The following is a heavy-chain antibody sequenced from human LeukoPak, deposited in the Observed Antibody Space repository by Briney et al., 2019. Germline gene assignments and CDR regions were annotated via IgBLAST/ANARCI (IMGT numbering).Heavy chain of an antibody. D-gene: IGHD2-2*01. V-gene: IGHV3-20*04. CDR3: ARGYCSSTSCYRELDY. J-gene: IGHJ4*02. CDR1: GFTFDDYG. CDR2: INWNGGST. Sequence: GGSLRLSCAASGFTFDDYGMSWVRQAPGKGLEWVSGINWNGGSTGYADSVKSRFTISRDNAKNSLYMQMNSLRAEDTALYYCARGYCSSTSCYRELDYWGQGTLVTVSS.